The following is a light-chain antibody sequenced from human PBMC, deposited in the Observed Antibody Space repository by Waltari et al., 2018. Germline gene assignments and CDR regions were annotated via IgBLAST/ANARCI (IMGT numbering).Light chain of an antibody. Sequence: EIVLTQSPGTLSLSPWERATLPCRASQSVSSSYLAWYQQKPGQAPRLLIYGASSRATGIPDRFSGSESGTDFTLTISRLEPEDFAVYYCQQYGSSPLITFGQGTRLEIK. V-gene: IGKV3-20*01. CDR1: QSVSSSY. CDR3: QQYGSSPLIT. J-gene: IGKJ5*01. CDR2: GAS.